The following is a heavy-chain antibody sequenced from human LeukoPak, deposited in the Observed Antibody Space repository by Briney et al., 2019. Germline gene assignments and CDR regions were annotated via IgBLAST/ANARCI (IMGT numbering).Heavy chain of an antibody. J-gene: IGHJ6*03. CDR1: GFSFDDYG. CDR3: ARGVYGSGSYYNHDYMDV. V-gene: IGHV3-20*01. Sequence: GGSLRLSCASSGFSFDDYGMSWVRQAPGKGLEWVSGINWNGGSTGYADSVKGRFTISRDNAKNSLYLQMNSLRAEDTALYHCARGVYGSGSYYNHDYMDVWGKGTTVTVSS. CDR2: INWNGGST. D-gene: IGHD3-10*01.